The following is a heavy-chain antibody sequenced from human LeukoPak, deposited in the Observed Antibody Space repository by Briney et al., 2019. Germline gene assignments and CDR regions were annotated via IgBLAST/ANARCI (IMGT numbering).Heavy chain of an antibody. J-gene: IGHJ4*02. V-gene: IGHV3-9*01. CDR2: ISWNSGSI. D-gene: IGHD7-27*01. Sequence: GGSLRLSCTASGFTFDDYAMYWVRQAPGKGLEWVSGISWNSGSIAYADSVKGRFTISRDNSKNTLYLQMNSLRAEDTAVYYCARDRLGIMDYWGQGTLVTVSS. CDR3: ARDRLGIMDY. CDR1: GFTFDDYA.